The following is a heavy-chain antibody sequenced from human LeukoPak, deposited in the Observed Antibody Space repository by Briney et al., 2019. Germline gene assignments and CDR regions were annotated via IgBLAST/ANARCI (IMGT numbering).Heavy chain of an antibody. D-gene: IGHD3-22*01. Sequence: PSETLSLTCTVSGYSISSGYYWGWIRQPPGKGLEWIGSIYHSGSTYYNPSLKSRVTISVDTSKNQFSLKLSSVTAADTAVYYCARDLGDDSSGYYYGYWGQGTLVTVSS. V-gene: IGHV4-38-2*02. J-gene: IGHJ4*02. CDR1: GYSISSGYY. CDR3: ARDLGDDSSGYYYGY. CDR2: IYHSGST.